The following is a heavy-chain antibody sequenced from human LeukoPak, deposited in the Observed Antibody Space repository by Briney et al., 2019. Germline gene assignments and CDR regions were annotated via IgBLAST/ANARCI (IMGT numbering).Heavy chain of an antibody. V-gene: IGHV4-59*01. J-gene: IGHJ5*02. D-gene: IGHD3-22*01. CDR2: IYYSGST. CDR3: ARVAYYGSSGRVNWFDP. Sequence: SETLSLTCTVSGGSISSYYWSWIRQPPGKGLEWIGYIYYSGSTNYNPSLKSRVTISVDTSKNQFSLKLSSVTAADTAVYYCARVAYYGSSGRVNWFDPWGQGTLVTVSS. CDR1: GGSISSYY.